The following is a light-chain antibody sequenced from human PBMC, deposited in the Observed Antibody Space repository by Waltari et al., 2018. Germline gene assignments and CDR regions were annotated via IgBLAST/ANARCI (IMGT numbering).Light chain of an antibody. CDR3: QQYGSPYT. CDR2: GAS. CDR1: QTVSNNF. Sequence: EIVLTQSPGTLSLSPGEKATLSCRASQTVSNNFLAWYQQKPGQAPRLLIYGASSRAIGIPDRFSGSGSGTDFTRTISRLEPEDFAVYHCQQYGSPYTFGQGTKLEIK. V-gene: IGKV3-20*01. J-gene: IGKJ2*01.